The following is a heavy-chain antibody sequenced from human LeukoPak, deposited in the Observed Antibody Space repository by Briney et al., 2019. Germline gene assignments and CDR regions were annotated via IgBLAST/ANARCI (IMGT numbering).Heavy chain of an antibody. V-gene: IGHV3-7*01. CDR1: GFRFSTYW. Sequence: PGGSLRLSCVAPGFRFSTYWMSWVRQAPGKGLEWVANIKQDGSEKYYVGSVKGRFTVSRDNAKNSLYLEMNSLRAEDTAVYYCARRGYFEFWSGYFQRLEGWFDPWGQGTLVTVSP. J-gene: IGHJ5*02. CDR2: IKQDGSEK. D-gene: IGHD3-3*01. CDR3: ARRGYFEFWSGYFQRLEGWFDP.